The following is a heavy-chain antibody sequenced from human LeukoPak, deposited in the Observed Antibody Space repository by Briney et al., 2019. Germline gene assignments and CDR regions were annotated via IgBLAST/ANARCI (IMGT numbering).Heavy chain of an antibody. J-gene: IGHJ6*03. D-gene: IGHD1-7*01. CDR1: GGTFSSYA. Sequence: SVKVSCKASGGTFSSYAISWVRQAPGQGLEWMGWIIPIFGTANYAQKFQGRVTITTDESTSTAYMELSSLRSEDTAVYYCARLAGTTHYYYMDVWGKGTTVTVSS. CDR2: IIPIFGTA. CDR3: ARLAGTTHYYYMDV. V-gene: IGHV1-69*05.